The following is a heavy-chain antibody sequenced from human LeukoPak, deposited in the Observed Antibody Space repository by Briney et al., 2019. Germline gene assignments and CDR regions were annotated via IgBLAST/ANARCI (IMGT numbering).Heavy chain of an antibody. J-gene: IGHJ4*02. CDR1: GYTFTSYY. Sequence: GASVKVSCKASGYTFTSYYMHWVRQAPGQGLEWMGIINPSGGSTSYAQKFQGRVTMTRDMSTSTVYMELSSLRSEDTAVYYCARAPYYDFWSGNHFDYWGQGTLVTVSS. CDR2: INPSGGST. CDR3: ARAPYYDFWSGNHFDY. D-gene: IGHD3-3*01. V-gene: IGHV1-46*01.